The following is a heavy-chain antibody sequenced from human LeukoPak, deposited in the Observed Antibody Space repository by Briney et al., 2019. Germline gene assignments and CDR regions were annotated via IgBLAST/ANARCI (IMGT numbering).Heavy chain of an antibody. CDR2: ISGSGGST. CDR1: GFTFSSYA. V-gene: IGHV3-23*01. CDR3: AKGLGYNWFDP. Sequence: PGGSLRLSCAASGFTFSSYAMSWVRQAPGKGPERVSAISGSGGSTYYADSVKGRLTISRDNSKNTLYLQMNSLRAEDTAVYYCAKGLGYNWFDPWGQGTLVTVSS. J-gene: IGHJ5*02. D-gene: IGHD2-2*03.